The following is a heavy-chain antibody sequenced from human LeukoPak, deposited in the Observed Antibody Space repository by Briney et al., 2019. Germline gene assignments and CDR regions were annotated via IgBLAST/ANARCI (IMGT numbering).Heavy chain of an antibody. Sequence: SETLSLTCTVSGGSISSYYWSWLRQPPGKGLEWIGYFYYSGSTNYNPSLKSRVTLSVDTSKNQFSLQLTSVTAADTAVYYCAGRAYEFCSGYHNHYMDVWGKGTTVTVSS. D-gene: IGHD3-3*01. V-gene: IGHV4-59*01. CDR2: FYYSGST. J-gene: IGHJ6*03. CDR3: AGRAYEFCSGYHNHYMDV. CDR1: GGSISSYY.